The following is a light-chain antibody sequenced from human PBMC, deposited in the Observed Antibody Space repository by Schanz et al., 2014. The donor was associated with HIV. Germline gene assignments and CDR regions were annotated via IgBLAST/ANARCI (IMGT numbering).Light chain of an antibody. V-gene: IGLV4-60*03. CDR1: SGHRGYI. J-gene: IGLJ2*01. Sequence: QLVLTQSSSASASLGSSVKLTCTLSSGHRGYIITWHQQQPGKAPRYLMKLEGSGSYNKGSGVPDRFSGSSSGADRYLTISNLQSEDEADYYCETWDSNTRLFGGGTKLTVL. CDR3: ETWDSNTRL. CDR2: LEGSGSY.